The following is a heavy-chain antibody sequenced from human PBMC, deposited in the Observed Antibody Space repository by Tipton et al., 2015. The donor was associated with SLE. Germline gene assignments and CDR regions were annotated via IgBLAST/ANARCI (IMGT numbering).Heavy chain of an antibody. CDR3: ARDLTGLGFDY. Sequence: TLSLTCTVSGGSISSGGYHWSWIRQHPGKGLEWIGYIYYSGSTYYNPSLKSRVTISVDTSKKQFSLKLSSVTAADTAVYYCARDLTGLGFDYWGQGTLVTVSS. V-gene: IGHV4-31*03. J-gene: IGHJ4*02. D-gene: IGHD1-20*01. CDR2: IYYSGST. CDR1: GGSISSGGYH.